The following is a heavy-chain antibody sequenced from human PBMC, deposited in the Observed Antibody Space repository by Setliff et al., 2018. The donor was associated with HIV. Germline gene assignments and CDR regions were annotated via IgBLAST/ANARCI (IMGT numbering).Heavy chain of an antibody. CDR2: ISSSGST. CDR1: GASISSGLYY. CDR3: ARVLADYALDY. J-gene: IGHJ4*02. D-gene: IGHD4-17*01. V-gene: IGHV4-61*02. Sequence: PSETLSLTCTVSGASISSGLYYWNWIRQPAGKGLEWIGRISSSGSTTYSPSLKSRVTISVDTSKNQFSLKLSSVTAADTAVYYCARVLADYALDYWGQGTLVTVSS.